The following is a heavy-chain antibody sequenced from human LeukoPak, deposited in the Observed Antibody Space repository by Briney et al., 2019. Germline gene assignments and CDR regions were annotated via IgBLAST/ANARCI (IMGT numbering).Heavy chain of an antibody. CDR1: GYTFTGYY. V-gene: IGHV1-2*02. D-gene: IGHD2-15*01. CDR3: ARVGCTGGSCYGWFDP. CDR2: INPNSGGT. J-gene: IGHJ5*02. Sequence: ASAKVSCKASGYTFTGYYMHWVRQAPGQGLEWMGWINPNSGGTNYAQKFQGRVTMTRDTSISTAYMELSRLRSDDTAVYYCARVGCTGGSCYGWFDPWGQGTLVTVSS.